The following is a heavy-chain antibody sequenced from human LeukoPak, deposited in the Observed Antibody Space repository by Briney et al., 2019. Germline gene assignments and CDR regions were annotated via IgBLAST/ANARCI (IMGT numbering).Heavy chain of an antibody. CDR1: GGSISSGSYY. CDR3: AKQYYYGSGSYPLDY. Sequence: PSQTLSLTCTVSGGSISSGSYYWSWIRQPAGKGLEWIGRIYTSGSTNYNPSLKSRVTISVDTSKNQFSLKLSSVTAADTAVYYCAKQYYYGSGSYPLDYWGQGTLVTVSS. V-gene: IGHV4-61*02. CDR2: IYTSGST. J-gene: IGHJ4*02. D-gene: IGHD3-10*01.